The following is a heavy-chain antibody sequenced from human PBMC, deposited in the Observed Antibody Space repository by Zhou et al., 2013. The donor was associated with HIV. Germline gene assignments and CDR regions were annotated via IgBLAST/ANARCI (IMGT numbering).Heavy chain of an antibody. J-gene: IGHJ6*03. CDR1: GGTFSSYA. Sequence: QVQLVQSGAEVKKPGSSVKVSCKASGGTFSSYAISWVRQAPGQGLEWMGGIIPIFGTANYAQKFQGRVTITTDESTSTAYMELSSLRSEDTAVYYCARELGAARPRKRSYYYMDVWGKGDHGSPSP. D-gene: IGHD6-6*01. CDR3: ARELGAARPRKRSYYYMDV. CDR2: IIPIFGTA. V-gene: IGHV1-69*05.